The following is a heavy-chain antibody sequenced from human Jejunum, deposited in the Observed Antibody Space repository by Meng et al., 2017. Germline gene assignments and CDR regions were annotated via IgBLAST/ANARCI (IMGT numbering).Heavy chain of an antibody. CDR2: IYYSGGT. CDR3: AHSSSSSSFGFDY. CDR1: GGSVSSAAYY. V-gene: IGHV4-61*08. Sequence: VRGQGSGPGLVRPSETLSLTCTVSGGSVSSAAYYWNWIRQPPGKGLEWIGYIYYSGGTTYSPSLNSRVTISIDTAKNQVSLKVSSVTAADTAVYYCAHSSSSSSFGFDYWGQGTLVTVSS. J-gene: IGHJ4*02. D-gene: IGHD6-6*01.